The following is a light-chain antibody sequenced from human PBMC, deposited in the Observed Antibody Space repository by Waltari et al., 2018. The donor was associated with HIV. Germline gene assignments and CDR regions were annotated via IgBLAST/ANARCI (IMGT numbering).Light chain of an antibody. Sequence: QSVLTQPPSVSGAPGQRVTISCPGSSSNIGAGYDVHWYQQLPGTAPKLLIYGNSNRPSGVPDRCYGCKSGTSTSLAITGRLAEDEADYYCPSSDSSLSRRVFGTGTKVTVL. J-gene: IGLJ1*01. CDR3: PSSDSSLSRRV. CDR1: SSNIGAGYD. CDR2: GNS. V-gene: IGLV1-40*01.